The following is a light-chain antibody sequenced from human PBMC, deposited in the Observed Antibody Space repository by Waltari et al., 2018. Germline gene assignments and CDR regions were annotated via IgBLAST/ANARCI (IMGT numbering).Light chain of an antibody. CDR2: WAS. CDR1: QSVLYSSHNKNY. Sequence: DIVMTQSPDSLAVSLGERATINCKSSQSVLYSSHNKNYLAWFQQKPGQPPKLLIYWASTRASGVPDRFSGSGTETDFTLTISSLQAEDVAVYFCQQYYTPPWTFGQGTKVEIK. CDR3: QQYYTPPWT. V-gene: IGKV4-1*01. J-gene: IGKJ1*01.